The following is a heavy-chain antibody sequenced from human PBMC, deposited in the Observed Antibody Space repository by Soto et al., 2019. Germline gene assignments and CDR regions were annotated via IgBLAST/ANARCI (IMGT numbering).Heavy chain of an antibody. CDR2: IIPASDTE. Sequence: QVHLVQSGAEVKKPGSSVNISCKASGGTFGTYGLNWVRQFPGQGPEWMGGIIPASDTENYAQKFQGRVTITADKSTNIAHMQMDSLTSDDTAVYYCATAVTAGTYYNYGLDVWGQGTTVTVS. CDR1: GGTFGTYG. D-gene: IGHD2-21*02. V-gene: IGHV1-69*14. J-gene: IGHJ6*02. CDR3: ATAVTAGTYYNYGLDV.